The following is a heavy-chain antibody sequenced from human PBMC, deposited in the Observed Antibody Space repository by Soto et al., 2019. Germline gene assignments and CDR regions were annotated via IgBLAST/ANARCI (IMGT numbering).Heavy chain of an antibody. J-gene: IGHJ4*02. V-gene: IGHV4-30-4*01. D-gene: IGHD1-26*01. Sequence: ASETLSLTCTVSGDSITSADYYWSWIRQSPERGLEWIGHIYYSGSTDYNPSFQSRVTISVDTSKNQFSLRLRSVTAADTAVYYCVAYRLLFDFWGQGTPVTVSS. CDR3: VAYRLLFDF. CDR2: IYYSGST. CDR1: GDSITSADYY.